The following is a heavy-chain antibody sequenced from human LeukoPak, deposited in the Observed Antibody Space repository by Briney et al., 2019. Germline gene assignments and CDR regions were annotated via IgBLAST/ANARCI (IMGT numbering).Heavy chain of an antibody. CDR3: ARPSYGSGSYYPH. CDR2: IWYDGSNK. CDR1: GFTFSSYG. J-gene: IGHJ4*02. Sequence: GGSLRLSCAASGFTFSSYGMHWVRQAPGKGLEWVAVIWYDGSNKYYADSVKGRFTISRDNSKNTLYLQMNSLRAEDTAVYYCARPSYGSGSYYPHWGQGTLVTVSS. D-gene: IGHD3-10*01. V-gene: IGHV3-33*01.